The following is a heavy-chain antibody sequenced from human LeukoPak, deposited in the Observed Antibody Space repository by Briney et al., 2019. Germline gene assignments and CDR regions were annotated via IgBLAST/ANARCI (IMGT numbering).Heavy chain of an antibody. J-gene: IGHJ4*02. Sequence: GSLRLSCAASGFTFSSYSMNWVRQAPGKGREWVSSISSSSSYIYYADSVKGRFTISRDNAKNSLYLQMNSLRAEDTAVYYCARDSLSLRTSAFDYWGQGTLVTVSS. CDR1: GFTFSSYS. CDR2: ISSSSSYI. D-gene: IGHD3-16*01. V-gene: IGHV3-21*01. CDR3: ARDSLSLRTSAFDY.